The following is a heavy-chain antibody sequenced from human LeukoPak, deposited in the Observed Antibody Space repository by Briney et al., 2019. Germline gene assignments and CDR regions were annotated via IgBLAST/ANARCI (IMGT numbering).Heavy chain of an antibody. D-gene: IGHD4-11*01. Sequence: GASVKVACKASGYTFTSYGISWVRQAPGQGLEWMGWISAYNGNTNYAQKLQGRVTMTTDTSTSTAYMELRSLRSDDTAVYYCARLVVGVTTVTYYYMDVWGKGTTVTVSS. CDR2: ISAYNGNT. V-gene: IGHV1-18*01. CDR1: GYTFTSYG. J-gene: IGHJ6*03. CDR3: ARLVVGVTTVTYYYMDV.